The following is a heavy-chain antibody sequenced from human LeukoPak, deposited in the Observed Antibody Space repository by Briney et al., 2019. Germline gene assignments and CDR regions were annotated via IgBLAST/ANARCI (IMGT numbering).Heavy chain of an antibody. CDR2: ISSSSSTI. J-gene: IGHJ4*02. V-gene: IGHV3-48*01. Sequence: GGSLRLSCAASGFTFSSYSMNWVRQAPGKGLEWVSYISSSSSTIYYADSVKGRFTISRDNSKNTLYLQMNSLRAEDTAVYYCASPSYYYDSSGRKPDYWGQGTLVTVSS. CDR3: ASPSYYYDSSGRKPDY. CDR1: GFTFSSYS. D-gene: IGHD3-22*01.